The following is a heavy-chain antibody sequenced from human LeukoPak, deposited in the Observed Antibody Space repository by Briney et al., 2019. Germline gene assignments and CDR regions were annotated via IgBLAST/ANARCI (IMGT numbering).Heavy chain of an antibody. CDR1: GLTFSSYS. J-gene: IGHJ4*02. Sequence: GGTLRLSCAASGLTFSSYSMNWVRQAPGKGLEWVSSISSSSSYIYYADSVKGRFTISRYNAKNSQYLQMNSLRAEDTAVYYCARDCSSTSCYPYWGQGTLVTVSS. D-gene: IGHD2-2*01. V-gene: IGHV3-21*01. CDR2: ISSSSSYI. CDR3: ARDCSSTSCYPY.